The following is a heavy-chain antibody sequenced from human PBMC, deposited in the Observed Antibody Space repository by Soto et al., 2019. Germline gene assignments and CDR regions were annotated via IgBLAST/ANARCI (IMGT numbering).Heavy chain of an antibody. V-gene: IGHV3-23*01. CDR3: AGIAAAGTDDWDY. CDR2: ISVSGGST. CDR1: GFTFSSYA. Sequence: GGSLRLCCAASGFTFSSYAMSWVRQAPGKGLEWVSAISVSGGSTYYADSVKGRFTISRDNSKNTLYLQMNSLRAEDTAVYYCAGIAAAGTDDWDYWGQGTLVTVSS. J-gene: IGHJ4*02. D-gene: IGHD6-13*01.